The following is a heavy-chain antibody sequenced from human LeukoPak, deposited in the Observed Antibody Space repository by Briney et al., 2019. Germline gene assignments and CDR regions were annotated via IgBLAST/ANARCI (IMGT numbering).Heavy chain of an antibody. Sequence: PSETLSLTCTVSGGSISSYYWSWIRQPPGKGLEWIGYIYYSGSTNYNPSLKSRVTISVDTSKNQFSLKLSSVTAADTAVYYCARLRIAAAGTSYYYYGMDVWGQGTTVTVSS. V-gene: IGHV4-59*08. CDR2: IYYSGST. D-gene: IGHD6-13*01. CDR1: GGSISSYY. CDR3: ARLRIAAAGTSYYYYGMDV. J-gene: IGHJ6*02.